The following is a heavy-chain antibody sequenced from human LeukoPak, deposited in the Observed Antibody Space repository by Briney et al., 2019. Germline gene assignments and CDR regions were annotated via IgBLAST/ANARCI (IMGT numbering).Heavy chain of an antibody. Sequence: PSETLSLTCTLSGGSITTTTYYWGWIRQPPGKGLEWIGSSYYSGNTYYNPSLKSRLTISIDTSKNQFSLKLSSVTAADTAVYYCARDHRAVADLDAFDIWGQGTMVTVSS. J-gene: IGHJ3*02. D-gene: IGHD6-19*01. CDR2: SYYSGNT. CDR1: GGSITTTTYY. V-gene: IGHV4-39*02. CDR3: ARDHRAVADLDAFDI.